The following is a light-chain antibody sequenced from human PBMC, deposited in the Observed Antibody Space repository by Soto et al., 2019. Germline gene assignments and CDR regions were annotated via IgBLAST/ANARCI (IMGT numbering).Light chain of an antibody. J-gene: IGKJ1*01. V-gene: IGKV3-20*01. Sequence: VVLTQSPGTLSLSPGERATLSCRASQSIGNNQLAWYQQKPGQAPRLLIYGASSRATGIPDRFSGSGSGTDFTLTISRLEPEDFAVYYCQQYVNLPRAFGQGTKVEGK. CDR2: GAS. CDR1: QSIGNNQ. CDR3: QQYVNLPRA.